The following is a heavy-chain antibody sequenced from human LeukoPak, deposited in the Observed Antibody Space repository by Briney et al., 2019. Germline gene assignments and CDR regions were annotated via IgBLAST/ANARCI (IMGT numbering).Heavy chain of an antibody. D-gene: IGHD3-22*01. Sequence: GGSLRLSCAASGFTFDDYAMHWVRQAPGKGLEWVSGISWNSGSIGYADSVKGRFTISRDNAKNSLYLQMNSLRAEDTALYYCAKDISYYDSSGYYYGAFDYWGQGTLVTVSS. V-gene: IGHV3-9*01. CDR1: GFTFDDYA. J-gene: IGHJ4*02. CDR3: AKDISYYDSSGYYYGAFDY. CDR2: ISWNSGSI.